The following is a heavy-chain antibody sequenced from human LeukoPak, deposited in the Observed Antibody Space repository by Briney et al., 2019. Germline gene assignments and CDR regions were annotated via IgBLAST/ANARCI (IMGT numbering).Heavy chain of an antibody. V-gene: IGHV3-21*01. D-gene: IGHD2-15*01. CDR3: ARADCSGATCYLRRSWFDP. CDR2: ISTSSRHI. Sequence: AGSLRLSCAASGFTLSTFYMNWVRQAPGKGLEWVSSISTSSRHIYYRDSVKGRFTISRDDAKNSLYLQTNSLRVEDTAVYYCARADCSGATCYLRRSWFDPWGQGTLVTVSS. J-gene: IGHJ5*02. CDR1: GFTLSTFY.